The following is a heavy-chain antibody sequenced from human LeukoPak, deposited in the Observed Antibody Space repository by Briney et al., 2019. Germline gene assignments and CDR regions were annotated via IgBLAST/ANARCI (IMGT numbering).Heavy chain of an antibody. Sequence: GASVKVSCKASGGTFSSYAISWVRQAPGQGLEWMGRIIPIFGIANYAQKFQGRVTITADKSTSTAYMELSSLRSEDTVVYYCARGDSGAPEDAFDIWGQGTMVTVSS. CDR1: GGTFSSYA. D-gene: IGHD5-12*01. CDR3: ARGDSGAPEDAFDI. J-gene: IGHJ3*02. CDR2: IIPIFGIA. V-gene: IGHV1-69*04.